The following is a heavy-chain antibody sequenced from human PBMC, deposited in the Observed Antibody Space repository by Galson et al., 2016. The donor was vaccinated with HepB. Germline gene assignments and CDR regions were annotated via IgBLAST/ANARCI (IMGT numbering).Heavy chain of an antibody. CDR1: GFTFSNCA. D-gene: IGHD3-10*01. CDR3: AKLPRFGVDS. Sequence: SLRLSCAASGFTFSNCAVSWVRQAPGKGLEWVSLTTGSGGSKHYADSVKGRFTISRDNSRNTLYSQMNSLRTEDTAVYYCAKLPRFGVDSWGQGNLVTVSS. J-gene: IGHJ4*02. CDR2: TTGSGGSK. V-gene: IGHV3-23*01.